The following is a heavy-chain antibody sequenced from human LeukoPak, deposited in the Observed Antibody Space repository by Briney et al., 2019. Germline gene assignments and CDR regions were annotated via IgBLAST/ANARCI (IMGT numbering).Heavy chain of an antibody. CDR1: GFTFDDYA. D-gene: IGHD3-10*01. J-gene: IGHJ4*02. CDR3: AKSSGRRLDY. CDR2: ISGDGGST. V-gene: IGHV3-43*02. Sequence: GGSLRLSCAASGFTFDDYAMHWVRQAPGKGLEWVSLISGDGGSTYYADSVKGRFTISRDNGKNSQYLQMNSLRTEDTALYYCAKSSGRRLDYWGQGTLVTVSS.